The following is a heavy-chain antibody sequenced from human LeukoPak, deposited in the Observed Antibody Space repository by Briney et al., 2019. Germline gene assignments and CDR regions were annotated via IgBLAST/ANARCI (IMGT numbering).Heavy chain of an antibody. J-gene: IGHJ4*02. CDR2: IYYSGST. V-gene: IGHV4-59*01. D-gene: IGHD3-22*01. CDR1: GGSISSYY. Sequence: PSETLSLTCAVSGGSISSYYWSWIRQPPGKGLEWIGYIYYSGSTNYNPSLKSRVTISVDTSKNQFSLKLSSVTAADTAVYYCAREVDSSGYYGIGYWGQGTLVTVSS. CDR3: AREVDSSGYYGIGY.